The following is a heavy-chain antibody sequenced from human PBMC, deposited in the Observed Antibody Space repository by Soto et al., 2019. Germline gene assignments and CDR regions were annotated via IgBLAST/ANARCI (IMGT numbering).Heavy chain of an antibody. Sequence: QITLKESGPPLVKPTQTLTLTCTFSGFSLTTSGVGVGWIRQPPGKALEGLALIFWDDDKRYSPSLKSRLTITKDTSKNQVVLTMTNMDPVDTATYYCASSSGYRIFDCWGQGTLVTVSS. V-gene: IGHV2-5*02. CDR1: GFSLTTSGVG. CDR3: ASSSGYRIFDC. CDR2: IFWDDDK. D-gene: IGHD3-22*01. J-gene: IGHJ4*02.